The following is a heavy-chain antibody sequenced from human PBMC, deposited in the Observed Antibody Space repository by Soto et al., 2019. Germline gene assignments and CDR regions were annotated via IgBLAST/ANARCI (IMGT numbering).Heavy chain of an antibody. D-gene: IGHD2-2*01. Sequence: PSETLSLTCTVSGGSISSYYWSWIRQPPGMGLEWIGYIYYSGSTNYNPSLKSRVTISVDTSKNQFSLKLSSVTAADTAVYYCARHVPYCSDTSHCAYGMDVWGQGTTVTVSS. CDR2: IYYSGST. CDR1: GGSISSYY. J-gene: IGHJ6*02. V-gene: IGHV4-59*08. CDR3: ARHVPYCSDTSHCAYGMDV.